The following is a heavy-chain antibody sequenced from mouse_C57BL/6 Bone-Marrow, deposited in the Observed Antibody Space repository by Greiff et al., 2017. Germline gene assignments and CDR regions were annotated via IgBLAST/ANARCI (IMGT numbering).Heavy chain of an antibody. CDR3: ARHDDKGGYFDY. V-gene: IGHV5-12*01. D-gene: IGHD1-3*01. Sequence: EVQLVESGGGLVQPGGSLKLSCAASGFTFSDYYMYWVRQTPEKRLEWVAYISNGGGSTYYPDTVKGRFTISRDTAKNTLYLQMSRLKSEDTAMYYCARHDDKGGYFDYWGQGTTLTVSS. CDR1: GFTFSDYY. J-gene: IGHJ2*01. CDR2: ISNGGGST.